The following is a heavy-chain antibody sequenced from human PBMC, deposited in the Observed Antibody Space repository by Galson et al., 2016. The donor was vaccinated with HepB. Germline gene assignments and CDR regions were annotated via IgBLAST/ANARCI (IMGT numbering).Heavy chain of an antibody. J-gene: IGHJ6*02. CDR2: ISSTGSKI. CDR1: GFTFSDYY. CDR3: ASGEYDFWSGYYYGMDV. Sequence: SLRLSCAASGFTFSDYYMSWIRQAPGKGLEWVSFISSTGSKIYYAESVKGRFTISRDNAKNSLHLQMNSLRAEDTALYYCASGEYDFWSGYYYGMDVWGQGTTVTVSS. V-gene: IGHV3-11*01. D-gene: IGHD3-3*01.